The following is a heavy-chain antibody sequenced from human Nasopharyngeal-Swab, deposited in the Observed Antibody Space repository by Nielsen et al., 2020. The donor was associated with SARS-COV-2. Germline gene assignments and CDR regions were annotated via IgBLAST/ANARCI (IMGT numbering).Heavy chain of an antibody. Sequence: WVRQAPGQGLEWMGWIGACNGNTNYAQKFQDRVTMTTDTSTSTVYMELRSLRSDDTAVYYCARHGVAEDYWGQGTLDTVSS. CDR2: IGACNGNT. V-gene: IGHV1-18*01. D-gene: IGHD3-3*01. CDR3: ARHGVAEDY. J-gene: IGHJ4*02.